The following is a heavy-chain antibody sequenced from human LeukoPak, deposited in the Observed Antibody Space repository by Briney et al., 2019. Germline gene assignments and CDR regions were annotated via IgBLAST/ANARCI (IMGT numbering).Heavy chain of an antibody. CDR1: GFTFNSYW. J-gene: IGHJ4*02. CDR3: AREGCSSTSCQHDY. V-gene: IGHV3-7*03. D-gene: IGHD2-2*01. CDR2: IKRDGSEK. Sequence: GGSLRLSCAASGFTFNSYWMNWVRQAPGKGLEWVANIKRDGSEKYYVDSVKGRFTISRDNAKNSLDLQMNSLRVEDTAVYYCAREGCSSTSCQHDYWGQGTLVTVSS.